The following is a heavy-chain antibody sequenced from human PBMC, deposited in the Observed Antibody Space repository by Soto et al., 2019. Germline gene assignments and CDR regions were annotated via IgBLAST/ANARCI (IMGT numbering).Heavy chain of an antibody. J-gene: IGHJ4*02. CDR1: GGSISSGGYS. Sequence: TSETLSLTCAVSGGSISSGGYSWSWIRQPPGKGLEWIGYIYLSGSIYYNPSLKSRATISVDRSKKQLSLKLSSVTDADPAVYYCPRAPLLWGQGTLVTVSS. V-gene: IGHV4-30-2*01. CDR3: PRAPLL. CDR2: IYLSGSI.